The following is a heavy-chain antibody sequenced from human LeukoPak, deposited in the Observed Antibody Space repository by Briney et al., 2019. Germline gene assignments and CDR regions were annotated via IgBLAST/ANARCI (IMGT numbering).Heavy chain of an antibody. CDR1: GGSFSGYY. V-gene: IGHV4-34*01. CDR3: ARGRGGWYLSNAKNWFDP. J-gene: IGHJ5*02. Sequence: PSETLSLTCAVYGGSFSGYYWSWIRQPPGKGLEWIGEINHSGSTNYNPSLKSRVTISVDTSKNQFSLKLSSVTAADTAVYYCARGRGGWYLSNAKNWFDPWGQGTLVTVSS. CDR2: INHSGST. D-gene: IGHD6-19*01.